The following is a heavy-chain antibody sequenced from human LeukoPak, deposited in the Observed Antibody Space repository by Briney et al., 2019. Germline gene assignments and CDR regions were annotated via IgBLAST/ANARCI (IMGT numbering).Heavy chain of an antibody. D-gene: IGHD3-3*01. J-gene: IGHJ4*02. Sequence: GGSLRLSCAASGFTFSSYAMSWVRQAPGRGLEWVSAISGSGGSTYYADSVKGRFTISRDNSKNTLYLQMNSLRAEDTAVYYYAKDFWSGYYDYWGQGTLVTVSS. V-gene: IGHV3-23*01. CDR3: AKDFWSGYYDY. CDR2: ISGSGGST. CDR1: GFTFSSYA.